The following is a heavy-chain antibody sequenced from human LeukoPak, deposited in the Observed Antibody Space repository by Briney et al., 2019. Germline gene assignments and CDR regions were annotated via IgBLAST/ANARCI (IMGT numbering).Heavy chain of an antibody. CDR1: GYSFTSYW. Sequence: GESLKISCKGSGYSFTSYWIGWVRQMPGKGLEWMGIIYPGDSDTRYSPSFQGQVTISADKSISTAYLQWSSLKASDTAMYYCARHLPYDSSGYFLPRYHPRDQEYYFDYWGQGTLVTVSS. V-gene: IGHV5-51*01. D-gene: IGHD3-22*01. J-gene: IGHJ4*02. CDR2: IYPGDSDT. CDR3: ARHLPYDSSGYFLPRYHPRDQEYYFDY.